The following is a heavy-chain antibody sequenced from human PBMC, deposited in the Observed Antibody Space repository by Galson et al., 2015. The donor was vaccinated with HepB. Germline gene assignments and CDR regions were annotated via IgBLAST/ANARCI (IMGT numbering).Heavy chain of an antibody. D-gene: IGHD2-2*01. CDR1: GFTFTNSA. J-gene: IGHJ6*02. CDR2: IVVGRDST. CDR3: AAASDAGVFLYYYGMDV. V-gene: IGHV1-58*01. Sequence: SVKVSCKASGFTFTNSAVQWVRQARGQRLEWIGWIVVGRDSTNYAQKFQERITITRDMSTSTAYMELSSLRSEDTAVYYCAAASDAGVFLYYYGMDVWGQGTTVTVS.